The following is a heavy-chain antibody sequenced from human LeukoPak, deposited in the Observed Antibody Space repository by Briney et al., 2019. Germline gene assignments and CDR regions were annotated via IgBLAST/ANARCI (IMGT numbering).Heavy chain of an antibody. CDR2: ISYDGSNK. J-gene: IGHJ4*02. Sequence: GRSLRLSWAASGFTFSSYAMHCVRQAPGKGLEWVAVISYDGSNKYYADSVKGRFTISRDNSKNTLYLQMNSLRAEDTAVYYCAKGRYVGDYWGQGTLVTVSS. V-gene: IGHV3-30*04. D-gene: IGHD1-26*01. CDR1: GFTFSSYA. CDR3: AKGRYVGDY.